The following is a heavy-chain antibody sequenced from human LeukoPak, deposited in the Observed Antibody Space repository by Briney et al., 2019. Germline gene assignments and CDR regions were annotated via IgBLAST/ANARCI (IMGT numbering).Heavy chain of an antibody. CDR1: GFTFSSYA. Sequence: GGSLRLSCAASGFTFSSYAMHWVRQAPGKGLEWVAVISYDGSNKYYVDSVKGRFTISRDNSKNTLYLQMNSLRAEDTAVYYCAKDGKGVQQWLSAYRGIDYWGQGTLVTVSS. CDR3: AKDGKGVQQWLSAYRGIDY. J-gene: IGHJ4*02. D-gene: IGHD6-19*01. V-gene: IGHV3-30*04. CDR2: ISYDGSNK.